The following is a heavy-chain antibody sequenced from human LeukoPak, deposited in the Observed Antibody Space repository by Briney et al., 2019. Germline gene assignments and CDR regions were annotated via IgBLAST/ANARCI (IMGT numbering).Heavy chain of an antibody. CDR2: ISWNSGSI. CDR3: AKAGSSSWPARYMDV. J-gene: IGHJ6*03. CDR1: GFTFDDYA. Sequence: GGSLRLSCAASGFTFDDYAMHWVRQAPGKGLEWVSGISWNSGSIGYADSVKGRFTISRDNAKNSLYLQMNSLRAEDMALYYCAKAGSSSWPARYMDVWGKGTTVTVSS. D-gene: IGHD6-13*01. V-gene: IGHV3-9*03.